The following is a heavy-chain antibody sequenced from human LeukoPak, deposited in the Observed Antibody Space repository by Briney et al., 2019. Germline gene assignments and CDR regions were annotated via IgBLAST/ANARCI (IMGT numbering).Heavy chain of an antibody. V-gene: IGHV4-59*08. J-gene: IGHJ5*02. CDR1: GGSISSYY. D-gene: IGHD6-19*01. CDR3: ARRSSGWTDHYLFDP. CDR2: IYYSGST. Sequence: SETLSLTCTVSGGSISSYYWSWIRQPPGKGLEWIGYIYYSGSTNYNPSLKSRVTISVDTSKNQFSLKLSSVTAADTAVYYCARRSSGWTDHYLFDPWGQGTLVTVSS.